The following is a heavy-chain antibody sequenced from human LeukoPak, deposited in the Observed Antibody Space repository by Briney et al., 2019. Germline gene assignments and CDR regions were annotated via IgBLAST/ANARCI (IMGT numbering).Heavy chain of an antibody. V-gene: IGHV3-48*03. Sequence: GGSLRLSCAASGFTFSNYDMNWVRQAPGKGPEWISYISESGGAIYYAESVKGRFTISRDNARNSVSLQTNSLRAEDTATYYCARDEGGSGFKYDFDYWGQGTLVTVSS. CDR3: ARDEGGSGFKYDFDY. CDR2: ISESGGAI. J-gene: IGHJ4*02. CDR1: GFTFSNYD. D-gene: IGHD3-16*01.